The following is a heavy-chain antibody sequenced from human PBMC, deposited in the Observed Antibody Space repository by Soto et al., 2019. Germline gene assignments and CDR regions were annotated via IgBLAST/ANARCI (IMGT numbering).Heavy chain of an antibody. CDR1: GFTFSNAW. J-gene: IGHJ3*02. CDR2: IKSKTDGGTT. Sequence: GGSLRLSCAASGFTFSNAWMNWVRQAPGKGLEWVGRIKSKTDGGTTDYAAPVKGRFTISRDDSKNTRYLQMNSLKTEDAAVYYCFGLIVPWGSFLPIPTHVGSEYAFDIWGQGTMVTVSS. CDR3: FGLIVPWGSFLPIPTHVGSEYAFDI. V-gene: IGHV3-15*07. D-gene: IGHD3-16*01.